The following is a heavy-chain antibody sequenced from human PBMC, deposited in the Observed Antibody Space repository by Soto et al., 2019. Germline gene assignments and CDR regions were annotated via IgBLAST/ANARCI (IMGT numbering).Heavy chain of an antibody. V-gene: IGHV5-51*01. Sequence: HGESLKISCKASGYSFTSYWIGWVRQMPGKGLEWMGIIYPGDSDTRYSPSFQGQVTISADKSISTAYLQWSSLQASDTAMYYCARKKTEGYCSGGTCYVLGAFDIWGQGKMVTVSS. CDR3: ARKKTEGYCSGGTCYVLGAFDI. CDR1: GYSFTSYW. D-gene: IGHD2-15*01. J-gene: IGHJ3*02. CDR2: IYPGDSDT.